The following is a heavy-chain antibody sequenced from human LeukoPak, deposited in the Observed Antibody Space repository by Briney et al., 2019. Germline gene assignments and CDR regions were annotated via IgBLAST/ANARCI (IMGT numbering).Heavy chain of an antibody. J-gene: IGHJ4*02. D-gene: IGHD6-13*01. Sequence: GASVKVSCKASGYTFTSYDINWVRQATGQGLEWMGWMNPNSGNTGYAQKFQGRVTMTRDTSISTAYMELSRLRSDDTAVYYCARGDSSSWYFHYWGQGTLVTVSS. CDR2: MNPNSGNT. CDR1: GYTFTSYD. V-gene: IGHV1-8*02. CDR3: ARGDSSSWYFHY.